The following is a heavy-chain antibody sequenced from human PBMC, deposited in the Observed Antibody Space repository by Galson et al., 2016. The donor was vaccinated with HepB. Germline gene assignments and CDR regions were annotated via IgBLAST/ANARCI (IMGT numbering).Heavy chain of an antibody. V-gene: IGHV3-30*04. CDR1: GFTFSRDA. Sequence: SLRLSCAASGFTFSRDAMHWVRQAPGKGLEWVTIISYDGSNKYYADSVKGRFTISRDNSENTLYLQMNSLRDEDTAVYYCAKSKRIEFPVDYWGQGTLVTVSS. CDR2: ISYDGSNK. CDR3: AKSKRIEFPVDY. J-gene: IGHJ4*02. D-gene: IGHD2-15*01.